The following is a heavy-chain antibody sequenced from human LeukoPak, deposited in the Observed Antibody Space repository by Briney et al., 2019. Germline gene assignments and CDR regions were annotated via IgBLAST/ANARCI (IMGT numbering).Heavy chain of an antibody. CDR1: GFTFSSYA. CDR3: AKGDLYYFDY. Sequence: GGSLRLSCAASGFTFSSYAMHWVRQAPGKGLEWVAVISYDGSNKYYADSVKGRFTISRDNSKNTLYLQMNSLRAEATAVYYCAKGDLYYFDYWGQGTLVTVSS. D-gene: IGHD2-21*02. J-gene: IGHJ4*02. CDR2: ISYDGSNK. V-gene: IGHV3-30*04.